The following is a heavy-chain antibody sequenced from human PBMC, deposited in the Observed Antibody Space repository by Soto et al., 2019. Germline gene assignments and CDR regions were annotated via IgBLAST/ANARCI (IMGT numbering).Heavy chain of an antibody. V-gene: IGHV3-15*01. CDR1: GFTFSNAW. D-gene: IGHD3-3*01. J-gene: IGHJ6*02. CDR2: IKSKTDGGTT. Sequence: PGGSLRLSCAASGFTFSNAWMSWVRQAPGKGLEWVGRIKSKTDGGTTDYAAPVKGRFTISRDDSKNTLYLQMNSLKTEDTAVYYCTTHYDFWSGYSLAGYYYYGMDVWGQGTTVTVSS. CDR3: TTHYDFWSGYSLAGYYYYGMDV.